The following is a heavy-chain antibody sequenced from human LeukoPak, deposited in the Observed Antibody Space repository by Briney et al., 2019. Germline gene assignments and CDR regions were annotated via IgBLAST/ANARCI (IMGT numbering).Heavy chain of an antibody. Sequence: ESGPALVKPTQTLTLTCTFSGFSLSTSGMCVSWIRQPPGKALEWLARIDWDDDKYYSTSLKTRLTISKDTSKNQVVLTMTNMDPVDTATYYCARLHHFMGATQGGAFDIWGQGTMVTVSS. CDR3: ARLHHFMGATQGGAFDI. CDR1: GFSLSTSGMC. V-gene: IGHV2-70*11. CDR2: IDWDDDK. D-gene: IGHD1-26*01. J-gene: IGHJ3*02.